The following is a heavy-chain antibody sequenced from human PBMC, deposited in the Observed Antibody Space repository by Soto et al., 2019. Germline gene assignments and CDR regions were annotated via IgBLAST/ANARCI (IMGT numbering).Heavy chain of an antibody. CDR3: AHRQRASLGGGFDY. CDR1: GFSLSTTGVS. V-gene: IGHV2-5*02. Sequence: QITLKESGPTLVSPTQTLTLTCSFSGFSLSTTGVSVGWVRQPPGKALEWLAVIYWDDDERYTPSLRSRVSITEDTSNNQVVLTMTNMGPLDTATYYCAHRQRASLGGGFDYWGQGTLVTVYS. J-gene: IGHJ4*02. D-gene: IGHD3-16*01. CDR2: IYWDDDE.